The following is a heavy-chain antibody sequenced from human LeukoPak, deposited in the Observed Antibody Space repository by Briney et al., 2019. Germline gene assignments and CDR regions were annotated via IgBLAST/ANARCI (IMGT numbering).Heavy chain of an antibody. CDR3: ARWITTEYYFDY. CDR2: INHSGST. J-gene: IGHJ4*02. CDR1: GGSFSGYY. Sequence: PSGTLSLTCAVYGGSFSGYYWSWIRQPPGKGLEWIGEINHSGSTNYNPSLKSRVTISVDTSKNQFSLKLSSVSAADTAVYYCARWITTEYYFDYWGRGTLVTVSS. V-gene: IGHV4-34*01. D-gene: IGHD4-11*01.